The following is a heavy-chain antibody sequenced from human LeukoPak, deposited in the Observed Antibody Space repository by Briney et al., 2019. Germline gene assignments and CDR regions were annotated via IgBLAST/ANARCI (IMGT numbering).Heavy chain of an antibody. CDR1: GFTFSSYG. CDR3: ATATTVTYNWFDP. V-gene: IGHV1-2*02. Sequence: GGSLRLSCAASGFTFSSYGMHWVRQAPGQGLEWMGWINPNSGGTNYAQKFQGRVTMTRDTSISTAYMELSRLRSDDTAVYYCATATTVTYNWFDPWGQGTLVTVSS. CDR2: INPNSGGT. J-gene: IGHJ5*02. D-gene: IGHD4-17*01.